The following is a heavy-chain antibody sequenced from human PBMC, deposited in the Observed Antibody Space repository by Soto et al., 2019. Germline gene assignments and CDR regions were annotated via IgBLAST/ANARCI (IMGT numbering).Heavy chain of an antibody. CDR1: GFSLTTSGVG. V-gene: IGHV2-5*02. CDR3: AHRLTLNSNWNYGRFDY. Sequence: QITLKESGPTLVKPTQTLTLTCTFSGFSLTTSGVGVGWIRQPPGKALEWLALIYWDDDKRYSPSLKSRLTLTKDTSRNQVVLTMTNMDPVDTATYFCAHRLTLNSNWNYGRFDYWGQGTLVTVSS. J-gene: IGHJ4*02. CDR2: IYWDDDK. D-gene: IGHD1-7*01.